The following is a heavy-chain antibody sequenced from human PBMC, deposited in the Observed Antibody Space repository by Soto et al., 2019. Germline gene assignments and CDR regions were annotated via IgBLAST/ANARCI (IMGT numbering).Heavy chain of an antibody. CDR3: ARFVRHQLPTIDF. J-gene: IGHJ4*02. V-gene: IGHV1-8*01. CDR2: MNPVSRYT. CDR1: GYTFSSYD. Sequence: QVQLVQSGAEVKEPGASVRVSCKASGYTFSSYDINWVRQATGQGLEWMGWMNPVSRYTVYAQKIQGRGTMTGDTSISTAYMALTSLRSDDTAVYYCARFVRHQLPTIDFWGQGTLVTVSS. D-gene: IGHD2-2*01.